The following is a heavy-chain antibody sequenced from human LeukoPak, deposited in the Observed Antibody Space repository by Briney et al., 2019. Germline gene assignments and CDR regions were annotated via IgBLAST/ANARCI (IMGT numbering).Heavy chain of an antibody. V-gene: IGHV1-46*01. Sequence: GASVKVSCKASGYTFTRYYMHWVRQAPGRGLEWMGIINPSGGSTSYARKFQGRVTMTRDTSTSTIYMELSSLRSEDTAVYYCAREPGLSGRAEDLDYWGQGTLVTVSS. D-gene: IGHD6-19*01. CDR1: GYTFTRYY. CDR2: INPSGGST. CDR3: AREPGLSGRAEDLDY. J-gene: IGHJ4*02.